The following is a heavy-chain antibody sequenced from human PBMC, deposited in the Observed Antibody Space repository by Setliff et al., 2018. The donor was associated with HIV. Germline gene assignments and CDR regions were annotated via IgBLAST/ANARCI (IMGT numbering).Heavy chain of an antibody. D-gene: IGHD3-9*01. CDR1: GFSLTTTGVG. J-gene: IGHJ4*02. CDR3: IYSSDWHTSRSCDF. CDR2: IFWHDDK. V-gene: IGHV2-5*01. Sequence: GPTLVNPTQTLTLTCTFSGFSLTTTGVGVGWIRQPPGEALEWLALIFWHDDKRLSPSLRSRISITKDTSKNQVVLTMTNMDPVDTATYYCIYSSDWHTSRSCDFWGQGALVTV.